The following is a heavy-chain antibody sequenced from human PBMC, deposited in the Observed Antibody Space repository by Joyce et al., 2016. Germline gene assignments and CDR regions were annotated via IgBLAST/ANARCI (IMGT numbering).Heavy chain of an antibody. J-gene: IGHJ6*02. CDR1: DDSIRRSTVY. CDR2: TYYAGNT. D-gene: IGHD3-10*01. V-gene: IGHV4-39*01. Sequence: QLQLQESGPGLVKPSETLSLTCTVSDDSIRRSTVYWGWIRQPPGKGLEWIGTTYYAGNTSYIPSLNSRLTISVNTPKGQFSLKVISVTAADTAVYYCARHGGPTPYGSGEYYYHYGMDVWGRGITVSVSS. CDR3: ARHGGPTPYGSGEYYYHYGMDV.